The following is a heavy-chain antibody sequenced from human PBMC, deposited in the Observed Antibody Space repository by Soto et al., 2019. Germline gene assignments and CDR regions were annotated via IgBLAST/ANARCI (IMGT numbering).Heavy chain of an antibody. D-gene: IGHD3-22*01. CDR2: ISYDGINK. CDR1: GFTFSSYG. J-gene: IGHJ4*02. Sequence: QVQLVESGGGVVQPGRSLRLSCAASGFTFSSYGMHWVRQAPGKGLEWVAVISYDGINKYYADSVKGRFTISRDNSKNTLYLQMNSLRPEDTAVFYCANGGYYDSGGYSAYWGQGTLVTVSS. V-gene: IGHV3-30*18. CDR3: ANGGYYDSGGYSAY.